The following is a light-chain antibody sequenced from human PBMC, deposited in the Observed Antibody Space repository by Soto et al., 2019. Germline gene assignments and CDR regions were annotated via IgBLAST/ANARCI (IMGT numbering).Light chain of an antibody. CDR3: AAWDDSLSGVV. Sequence: SVLTQPPSASGTPGQRVAISCSGSSSNIGDNTVNWYQQLPGTAPKLLIYNDNQRPSGVPDRFSGSKSGTSASLAISGLQSEDEADFYCAAWDDSLSGVVFGGGTKLTVL. CDR1: SSNIGDNT. J-gene: IGLJ2*01. CDR2: NDN. V-gene: IGLV1-44*01.